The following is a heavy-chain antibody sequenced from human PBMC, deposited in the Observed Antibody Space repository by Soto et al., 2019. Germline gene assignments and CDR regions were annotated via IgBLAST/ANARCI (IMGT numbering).Heavy chain of an antibody. CDR1: GGTFSSYS. Sequence: QVQLVQSGAEVKKPGSSVKVSCKASGGTFSSYSINWVRQAPGQGLEWMGEIIPIFGTANYAQKFEGRVTMTAAESTSTAYTELSSLRSEDTAVYYCARDGGRHSGGIDYWGQGTLVTVSS. V-gene: IGHV1-69*01. CDR2: IIPIFGTA. J-gene: IGHJ4*02. CDR3: ARDGGRHSGGIDY. D-gene: IGHD1-26*01.